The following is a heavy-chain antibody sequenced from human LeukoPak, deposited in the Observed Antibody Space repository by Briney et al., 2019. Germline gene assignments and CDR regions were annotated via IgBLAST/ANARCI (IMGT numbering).Heavy chain of an antibody. Sequence: SETLSLTCTVSGGSISGYYWSWIRQPPGKGLEWIGEINHSGSTNYNPSLKSRVTISVDTSKNQFSLKLSSVTAADTAVYYCARRYGYYYYYMDVWGKGTTVTVSS. CDR1: GGSISGYY. J-gene: IGHJ6*03. CDR2: INHSGST. CDR3: ARRYGYYYYYMDV. V-gene: IGHV4-34*01. D-gene: IGHD1-14*01.